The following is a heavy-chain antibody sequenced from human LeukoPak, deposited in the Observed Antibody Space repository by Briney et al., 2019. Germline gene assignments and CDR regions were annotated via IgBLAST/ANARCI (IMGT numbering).Heavy chain of an antibody. Sequence: SETLSLTCSISDGSISSYYWSWIRQSPGKGLEWIGHIHYSGSTHYNPSLQSRVSISIDTSKSHFTLKLRSVTAADTAVYYCARWGHFETSGFFVVEYRGQGALVTVSS. V-gene: IGHV4-59*01. CDR3: ARWGHFETSGFFVVEY. J-gene: IGHJ4*02. D-gene: IGHD6-19*01. CDR1: DGSISSYY. CDR2: IHYSGST.